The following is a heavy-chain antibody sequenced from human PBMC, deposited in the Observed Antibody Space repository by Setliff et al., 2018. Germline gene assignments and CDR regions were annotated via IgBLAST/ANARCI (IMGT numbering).Heavy chain of an antibody. CDR2: TYYNGTA. CDR1: GGSISGSHYS. CDR3: ARDNTIVGATDY. D-gene: IGHD1-26*01. Sequence: PSETLSLTCSVSGGSISGSHYSWVWMRQPPGKRLEWIGSTYYNGTAYYNPSLQSRVAISVDTSKNQFSLNLSSVTAADTAVYFCARDNTIVGATDYWGQGTLVTVSS. V-gene: IGHV4-39*02. J-gene: IGHJ4*02.